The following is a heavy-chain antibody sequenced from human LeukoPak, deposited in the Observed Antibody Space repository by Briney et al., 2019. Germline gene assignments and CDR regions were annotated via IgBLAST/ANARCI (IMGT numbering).Heavy chain of an antibody. V-gene: IGHV1-46*01. CDR1: GYTFTSYY. Sequence: ASVKVSCKASGYTFTSYYMHWVRQAPGQGLEWMGIINPSGGSTSYAQKFQGRVTITADKSTSTAYMELSSLRSEDTAVYYCAISRDGYNSAFDIWGQGTMVTVSS. J-gene: IGHJ3*02. D-gene: IGHD5-24*01. CDR2: INPSGGST. CDR3: AISRDGYNSAFDI.